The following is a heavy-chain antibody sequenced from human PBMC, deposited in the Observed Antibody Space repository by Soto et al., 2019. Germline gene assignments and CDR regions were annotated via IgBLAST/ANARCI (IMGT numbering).Heavy chain of an antibody. CDR3: ARNSSGWYLMGDY. CDR2: ISGGGSST. V-gene: IGHV3-23*01. CDR1: GFTFSTYA. Sequence: PGGSLRLSCAVSGFTFSTYAMSWVRQAPGKGPEWVSGISGGGSSTYYADSVKGRFTISRDNSKNTLYLQMNSLRAEDTALYYCARNSSGWYLMGDYWGQGTLVTVSS. D-gene: IGHD6-19*01. J-gene: IGHJ4*02.